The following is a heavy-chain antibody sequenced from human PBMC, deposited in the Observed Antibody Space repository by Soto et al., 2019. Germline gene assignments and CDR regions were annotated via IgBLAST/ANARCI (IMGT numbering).Heavy chain of an antibody. CDR3: ASPPKYGGDYYYYGMDV. Sequence: GWSLRLACASSVFTFSSYAMHWVRQAPGKGLEWVAVISYDGSNKYYADSVKGRFTISRDNSKNTLYLQMNSLRAEDTAVYYCASPPKYGGDYYYYGMDVWGQGTTVTVSS. CDR2: ISYDGSNK. CDR1: VFTFSSYA. V-gene: IGHV3-30-3*01. D-gene: IGHD4-17*01. J-gene: IGHJ6*02.